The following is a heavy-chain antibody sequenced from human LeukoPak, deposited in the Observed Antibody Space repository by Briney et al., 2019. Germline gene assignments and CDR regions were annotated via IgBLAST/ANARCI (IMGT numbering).Heavy chain of an antibody. V-gene: IGHV3-7*04. CDR2: IKQGGSDK. CDR3: ARDLFSGSDNGVNY. CDR1: GFAFSSYW. Sequence: GGSLRLSCATSGFAFSSYWMSWVRQAPGKGLEWVANIKQGGSDKYYVDSVKGRFTISRDDAKNSLYLQMNSLRAEDTAVYFCARDLFSGSDNGVNYWGQGTLVTASS. J-gene: IGHJ4*02. D-gene: IGHD1-26*01.